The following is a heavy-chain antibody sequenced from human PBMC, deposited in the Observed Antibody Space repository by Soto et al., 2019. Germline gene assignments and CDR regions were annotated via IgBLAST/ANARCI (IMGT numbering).Heavy chain of an antibody. CDR1: GFIFSSYV. J-gene: IGHJ5*02. D-gene: IGHD2-2*01. CDR2: ISYDGSNK. V-gene: IGHV3-30-3*01. CDR3: ARDPRGYCSSTSCSQNWFDP. Sequence: GGSLRLSCVASGFIFSSYVMHWVRQAPGKGLEWVAVISYDGSNKYYADSVKGRFTISRDNSKNTLYLQMNSLRAEDTAVYYCARDPRGYCSSTSCSQNWFDPWGQGNLVTVSS.